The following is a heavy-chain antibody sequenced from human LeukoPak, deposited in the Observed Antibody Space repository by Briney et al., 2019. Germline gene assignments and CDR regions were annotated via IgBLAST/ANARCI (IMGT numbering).Heavy chain of an antibody. CDR1: GFTFSGYI. Sequence: PGGSLRLSCAASGFTFSGYIMNWVRQAPGKGLEWVSFIGTSGNTIYYADSVKGRFTVSRDNDKNSLYLQMNSLRAEDTAVYYCARDQWLDYWGQGTLVTVSS. V-gene: IGHV3-48*04. J-gene: IGHJ4*02. CDR2: IGTSGNTI. D-gene: IGHD6-19*01. CDR3: ARDQWLDY.